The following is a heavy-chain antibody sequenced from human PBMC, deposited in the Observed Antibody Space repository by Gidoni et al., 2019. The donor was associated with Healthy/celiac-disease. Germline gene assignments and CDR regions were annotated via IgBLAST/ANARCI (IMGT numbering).Heavy chain of an antibody. CDR2: ISGSGGST. Sequence: EVQLLESGGGLVQPWVSLRLSCAASGFTFSSYAMRWVRQAPGKGLGWVSAISGSGGSTDYADSVKGWFTIARDNAKNTLYLQMNSLRAEDTAVYYCAKEISGRWPLYYYYGMDVWGQGTTVTVSS. J-gene: IGHJ6*02. D-gene: IGHD2-15*01. CDR3: AKEISGRWPLYYYYGMDV. CDR1: GFTFSSYA. V-gene: IGHV3-23*01.